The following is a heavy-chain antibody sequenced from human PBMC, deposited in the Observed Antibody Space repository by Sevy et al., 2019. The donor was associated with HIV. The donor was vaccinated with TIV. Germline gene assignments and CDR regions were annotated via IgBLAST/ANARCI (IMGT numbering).Heavy chain of an antibody. CDR2: ISGSGGST. CDR1: GFTFSSYA. D-gene: IGHD3-22*01. Sequence: GGSLRLSCAASGFTFSSYAMSWVRQAPGKGLEWVSAISGSGGSTYYADSVKGRFTISRDNSKNTLYLQMNSLRAEDTAVYYCAKGDSSGYGKYYFDYWGQGTLVTVSS. V-gene: IGHV3-23*01. CDR3: AKGDSSGYGKYYFDY. J-gene: IGHJ4*02.